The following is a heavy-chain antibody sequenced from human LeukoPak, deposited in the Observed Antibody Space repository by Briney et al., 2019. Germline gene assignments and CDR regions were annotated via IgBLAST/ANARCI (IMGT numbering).Heavy chain of an antibody. V-gene: IGHV3-23*01. CDR1: GFTFTTYS. Sequence: GGSLRLSCVASGFTFTTYSMTWVRQAPGKGLQWVSAITGSGGSTYYAGSVKGRFTISRDNSKNTLYLQMNSLRAEDTAVYYCARLEGSSDYWGQGTLVTVSS. D-gene: IGHD6-13*01. J-gene: IGHJ4*02. CDR2: ITGSGGST. CDR3: ARLEGSSDY.